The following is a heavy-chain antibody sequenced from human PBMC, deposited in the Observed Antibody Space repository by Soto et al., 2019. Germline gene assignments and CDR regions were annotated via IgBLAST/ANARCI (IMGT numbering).Heavy chain of an antibody. J-gene: IGHJ3*02. CDR1: GYTFTSYG. Sequence: GASVKVSCKASGYTFTSYGISWVRQAPGQGLEWMGWISAYNGNTNYAQKLQGRVTMTTDTSTSTAYMELRSLRSDDTAVYYCARDLWIFGVVPHGALDIWGQGTMVTVSS. CDR3: ARDLWIFGVVPHGALDI. CDR2: ISAYNGNT. D-gene: IGHD3-3*01. V-gene: IGHV1-18*04.